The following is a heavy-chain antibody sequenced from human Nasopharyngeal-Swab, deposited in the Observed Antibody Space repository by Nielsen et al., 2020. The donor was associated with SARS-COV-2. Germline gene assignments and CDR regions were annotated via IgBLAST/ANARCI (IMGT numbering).Heavy chain of an antibody. CDR1: GFTVSSNY. V-gene: IGHV3-66*01. CDR3: ARDRTDYCTNGVCYPASYYYGMDV. D-gene: IGHD2-8*01. J-gene: IGHJ6*02. CDR2: IYSDGST. Sequence: ASLKISCAASGFTVSSNYMSWVRQARGKGLEWVSVIYSDGSTNYADSVKGRFTISRGNSKNTLYLQMNSLRAEDTAVYYCARDRTDYCTNGVCYPASYYYGMDVWGQGTTVTISS.